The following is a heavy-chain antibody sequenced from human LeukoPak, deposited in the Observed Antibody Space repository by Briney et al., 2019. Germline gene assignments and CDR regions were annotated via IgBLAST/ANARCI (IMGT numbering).Heavy chain of an antibody. Sequence: ASVKVSCKASGYTFITHYMHWVRQAPGQGLEWMGIINPNDGGTAYAQKFQGRVTMTGDTSTSTAYMEVTSLSSEDTAVYYCARSARAGTGGFDYWGEGTLVSVSS. CDR3: ARSARAGTGGFDY. J-gene: IGHJ4*02. CDR2: INPNDGGT. D-gene: IGHD1-1*01. CDR1: GYTFITHY. V-gene: IGHV1-46*01.